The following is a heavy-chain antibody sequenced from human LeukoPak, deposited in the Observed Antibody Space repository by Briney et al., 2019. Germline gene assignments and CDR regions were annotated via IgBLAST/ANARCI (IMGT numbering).Heavy chain of an antibody. V-gene: IGHV4-4*02. Sequence: SETLSLTCAVSGGSISSSYWWSWVRQPPGKGLEWIGEVYHSGSTYYNPSLKSRVTISVDTSKNQFSLKLSSVTAADTAVYYCARDVRVQDEAYYYDSSGYYSVSNYWGQGTLVTVSS. CDR2: VYHSGST. J-gene: IGHJ4*02. D-gene: IGHD3-22*01. CDR1: GGSISSSYW. CDR3: ARDVRVQDEAYYYDSSGYYSVSNY.